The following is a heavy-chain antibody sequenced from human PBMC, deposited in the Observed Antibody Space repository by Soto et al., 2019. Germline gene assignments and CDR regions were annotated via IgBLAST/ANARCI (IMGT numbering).Heavy chain of an antibody. Sequence: QVQLQESGPGLVKPSETLSLTCTVSGGSVTSGSYYWSWIRQPPGKGLEWIGYIPNTGSTKDNPSLESRLTISFDTSKNQSSRYLSAATAADTAVYYCGRAPRGGAYFGRHIGMDVWGHGTPGTVAS. J-gene: IGHJ6*02. CDR3: GRAPRGGAYFGRHIGMDV. V-gene: IGHV4-61*01. CDR2: IPNTGST. CDR1: GGSVTSGSYY. D-gene: IGHD3-10*01.